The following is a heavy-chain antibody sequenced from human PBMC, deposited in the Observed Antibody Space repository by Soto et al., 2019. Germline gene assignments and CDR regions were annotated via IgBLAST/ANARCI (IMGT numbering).Heavy chain of an antibody. CDR3: ARDRQNYGNFDY. CDR2: ISGHNGVT. V-gene: IGHV1-18*01. CDR1: GYTYGTYG. J-gene: IGHJ4*02. D-gene: IGHD3-16*01. Sequence: QVQLVQSGGEVKKPGASVKVSCKAAGYTYGTYGISWVRQAPGHGLEWMGWISGHNGVTNNARKFQDRVTMTTDTSTSTAYMELRSLRSDDTAMYYCARDRQNYGNFDYWGQGTLVTVSS.